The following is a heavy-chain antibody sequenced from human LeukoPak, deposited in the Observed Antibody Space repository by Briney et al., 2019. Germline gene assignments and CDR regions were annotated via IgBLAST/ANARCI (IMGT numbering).Heavy chain of an antibody. V-gene: IGHV3-23*01. CDR2: ISSSGGST. CDR1: GFTFTSYA. Sequence: GGSLRLSCAASGFTFTSYAMSWVRQAPGKGLEWVSSISSSGGSTYYADSVKGRFTISRDNSKNTLYLQMNTLRAEDTTVYYCVKASTCGGDCYFFDYWGQGTLVTVSS. D-gene: IGHD2-21*02. CDR3: VKASTCGGDCYFFDY. J-gene: IGHJ4*02.